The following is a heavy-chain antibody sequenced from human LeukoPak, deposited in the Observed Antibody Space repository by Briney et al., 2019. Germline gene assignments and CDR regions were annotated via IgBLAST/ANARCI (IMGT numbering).Heavy chain of an antibody. D-gene: IGHD3-3*01. V-gene: IGHV4-39*01. CDR2: IYYSGST. CDR3: AIFSFYYYGMDV. J-gene: IGHJ6*02. Sequence: PSETLSLTCTVSGGSISSSSYYWGWIRQPPGKGLEWIGSIYYSGSTYYNSSLKSRVTISVDTSKNQFSLKLSSVTAADTAVYYCAIFSFYYYGMDVWGQGTTVTVSS. CDR1: GGSISSSSYY.